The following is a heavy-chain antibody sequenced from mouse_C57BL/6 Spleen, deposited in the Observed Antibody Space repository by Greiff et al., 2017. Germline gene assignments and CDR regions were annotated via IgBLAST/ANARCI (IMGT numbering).Heavy chain of an antibody. CDR2: ISSGGDYI. CDR3: TRGDYGSSLYYAMDY. V-gene: IGHV5-9-1*02. J-gene: IGHJ4*01. CDR1: GFTFSSYA. D-gene: IGHD1-1*01. Sequence: EVHLVESGEGLVKPGGSLKLSCAASGFTFSSYAMSWVRQTPEKRLEWVAYISSGGDYIYYADTVKGRFTISRDNARNTLYLQMSSLKSEDTAMYYCTRGDYGSSLYYAMDYWGQGTSVTVSS.